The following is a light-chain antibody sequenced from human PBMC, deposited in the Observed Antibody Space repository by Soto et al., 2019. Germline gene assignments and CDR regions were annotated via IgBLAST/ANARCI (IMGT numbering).Light chain of an antibody. J-gene: IGKJ1*01. CDR1: QSISTW. CDR2: DAS. CDR3: QQYNNYPRT. V-gene: IGKV1-5*01. Sequence: DIKMTQSPSTLSATVGDRVTITCRASQSISTWLAWYQQKPGKAPKLLIYDASSLQSGVPSRFSGSGSGTDFTLTISSLQPDDFATYYCQQYNNYPRTFGQGTKVDIK.